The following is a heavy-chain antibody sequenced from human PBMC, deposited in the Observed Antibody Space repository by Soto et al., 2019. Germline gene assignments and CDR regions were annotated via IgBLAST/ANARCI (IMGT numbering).Heavy chain of an antibody. V-gene: IGHV1-2*02. Sequence: ASVKVSCKASGYTFTGYYMHWVRQAPGQGLEWMGWINPNSGGTNYAQKFQGRVTMTRDTSVSTAYLQICSLKAEDTAVYYCARTMGYSSGWVYYYYYGMDVWGQGTTVTVSS. CDR1: GYTFTGYY. CDR3: ARTMGYSSGWVYYYYYGMDV. J-gene: IGHJ6*02. D-gene: IGHD6-19*01. CDR2: INPNSGGT.